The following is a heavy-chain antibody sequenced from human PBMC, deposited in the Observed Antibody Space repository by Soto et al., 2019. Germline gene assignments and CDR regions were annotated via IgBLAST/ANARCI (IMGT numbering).Heavy chain of an antibody. J-gene: IGHJ4*02. V-gene: IGHV3-23*01. CDR1: GFTFSSYA. D-gene: IGHD2-15*01. Sequence: GGSLRLSCAASGFTFSSYAMRWVRQAPGKGLEWVSGIDGSGRNTYYADSVKGRFTISRDNSKSTLSVQMDSLRVEDTALYYCAKDGGSVCSGGTCYFQAPDYWGQGTLVTVSS. CDR2: IDGSGRNT. CDR3: AKDGGSVCSGGTCYFQAPDY.